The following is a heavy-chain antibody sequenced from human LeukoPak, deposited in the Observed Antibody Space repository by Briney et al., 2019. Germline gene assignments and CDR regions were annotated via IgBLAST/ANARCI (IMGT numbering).Heavy chain of an antibody. CDR1: GFTFRSYS. V-gene: IGHV3-21*01. CDR3: ASGFEDLGELSSYFDY. Sequence: PGGSLRLSCAASGFTFRSYSMNWVRQAPGKGLEWVSSISSSSSYIYYADSVKGRFTISRDNAKNSLYLQMNSLRAEDTAVYYCASGFEDLGELSSYFDYWGQGTLATVSS. J-gene: IGHJ4*02. CDR2: ISSSSSYI. D-gene: IGHD3-16*02.